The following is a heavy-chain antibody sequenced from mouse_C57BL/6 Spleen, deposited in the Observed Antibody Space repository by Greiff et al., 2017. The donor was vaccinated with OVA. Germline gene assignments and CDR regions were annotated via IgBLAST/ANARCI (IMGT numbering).Heavy chain of an antibody. CDR1: GYTFTDHT. J-gene: IGHJ1*03. V-gene: IGHV1-78*01. CDR3: ARWITTVSSGNWYFDV. Sequence: QVQLQQSDAELVKPGASVKISCKVSGYTFTDHTIHWMKQRPEQGLEWIGYIYPRDGSTKYNAKFMGKATLTADKSSSTAYMQLNSLTSEDSAVYFCARWITTVSSGNWYFDVWGTGTTVTVSS. D-gene: IGHD1-1*01. CDR2: IYPRDGST.